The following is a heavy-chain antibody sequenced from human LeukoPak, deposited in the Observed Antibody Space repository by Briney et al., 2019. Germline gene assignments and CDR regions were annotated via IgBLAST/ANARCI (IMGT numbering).Heavy chain of an antibody. J-gene: IGHJ6*03. CDR3: ARGLCSGGSCYPRDYYYYYYMDV. CDR1: GGSISSYY. V-gene: IGHV4-4*07. CDR2: IYTSGST. Sequence: PSETLSLTCTVSGGSISSYYWSWIRQPAGKGLEWIGRIYTSGSTNYNPSLKSRVTMSVDTSKNQFSLKLSSVTAADTAVYYCARGLCSGGSCYPRDYYYYYYMDVWGKGTTVTVSS. D-gene: IGHD2-15*01.